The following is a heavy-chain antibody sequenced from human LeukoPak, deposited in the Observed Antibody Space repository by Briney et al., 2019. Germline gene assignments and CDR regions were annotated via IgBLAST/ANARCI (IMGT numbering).Heavy chain of an antibody. J-gene: IGHJ4*02. V-gene: IGHV3-49*04. D-gene: IGHD3-22*01. CDR3: TRAPGQPYYYDHIDY. CDR2: IRSKAYGGTT. CDR1: GFPFGDYA. Sequence: GGSLRLPCTPSGFPFGDYAMIWAPDAPGKAVEGVRFIRSKAYGGTTEYAASVKGRFTVSRDDSNSISYLQKNSLKTGDTAVYYCTRAPGQPYYYDHIDYWGQGTLVTVSS.